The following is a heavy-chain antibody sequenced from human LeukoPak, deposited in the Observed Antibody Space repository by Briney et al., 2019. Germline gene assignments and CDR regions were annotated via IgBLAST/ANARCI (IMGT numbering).Heavy chain of an antibody. D-gene: IGHD1-26*01. Sequence: GGSLRLSCATSGFIFSSYEMAWVRQAAGMGLEFVSYISSSGSPIKYGDAVKGRFTISRDNSKNSAYLQMDSLRAEDTALYFWVGGPQLGGSFFHWGPGTLVTVSS. V-gene: IGHV3-48*03. CDR2: ISSSGSPI. CDR3: VGGPQLGGSFFH. CDR1: GFIFSSYE. J-gene: IGHJ4*02.